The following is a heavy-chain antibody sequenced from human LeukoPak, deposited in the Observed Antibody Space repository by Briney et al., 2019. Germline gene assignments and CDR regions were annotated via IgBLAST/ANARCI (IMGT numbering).Heavy chain of an antibody. CDR1: GGSISSGSYY. V-gene: IGHV4-61*02. Sequence: PSQTLSLTCTVSGGSISSGSYYWSWIRQPAGKGLEWIGRIYTSGSTNYNPSLKSRVTISVDTSKNQFSLKLSSVTAADTAVYYCASTHTSPDYCYYMDVWGKGTTVTVSS. CDR2: IYTSGST. CDR3: ASTHTSPDYCYYMDV. J-gene: IGHJ6*03.